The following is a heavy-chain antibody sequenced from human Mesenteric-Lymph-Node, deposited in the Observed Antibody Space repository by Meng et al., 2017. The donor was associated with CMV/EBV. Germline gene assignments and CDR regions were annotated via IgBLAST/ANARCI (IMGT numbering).Heavy chain of an antibody. V-gene: IGHV3-20*04. Sequence: GGSLRLSCAASGFTFEDYGMSWVRQAPGKGLEWVSAIDWNGGTGYADSVKGRFTISRDNGKNSLNLQMNSLRVEDTAVYYCVKDGGYDFAFDVWGQETMVTVSS. CDR2: IDWNGGT. CDR1: GFTFEDYG. D-gene: IGHD5-12*01. J-gene: IGHJ3*01. CDR3: VKDGGYDFAFDV.